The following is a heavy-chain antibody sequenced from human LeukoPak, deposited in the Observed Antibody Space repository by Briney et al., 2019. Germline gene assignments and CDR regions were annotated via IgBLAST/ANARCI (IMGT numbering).Heavy chain of an antibody. CDR1: GFIFSDYY. Sequence: GGSLRLSCAASGFIFSDYYMGWIRQAPGKGLEWVSVIYSGGSTYYADSVKGRFTISRDNSKNTLYLQMNSLRAEDTAVYYCARVDQSHPSFDYWGQGTLVTVSS. V-gene: IGHV3-66*01. J-gene: IGHJ4*02. CDR3: ARVDQSHPSFDY. CDR2: IYSGGST.